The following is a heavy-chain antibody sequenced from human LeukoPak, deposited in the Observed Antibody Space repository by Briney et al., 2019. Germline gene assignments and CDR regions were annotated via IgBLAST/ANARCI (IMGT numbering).Heavy chain of an antibody. CDR3: ATGFGEIDY. Sequence: PSETLSLTCAVSGYSISSGYYRDWIRQPPGKGLEWIGSIYHSGSTYYNPSLKSRVTISVDTSKNQFSLKLSSVTAADTAVYYCATGFGEIDYWGQGTLVTVSS. D-gene: IGHD3-10*01. CDR1: GYSISSGYY. V-gene: IGHV4-38-2*01. CDR2: IYHSGST. J-gene: IGHJ4*02.